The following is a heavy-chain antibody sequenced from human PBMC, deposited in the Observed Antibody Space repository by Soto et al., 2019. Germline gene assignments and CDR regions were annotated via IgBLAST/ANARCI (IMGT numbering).Heavy chain of an antibody. CDR2: ISARGGST. CDR3: ARDPPNDKTQLDYGMDV. V-gene: IGHV3-23*01. J-gene: IGHJ6*02. Sequence: DVQLLESGGGLGQGGGSLRLSCGASGFTFSSYTMNWVRQAPGKGLEWVSLISARGGSTYYADSVKGRFTISRDNSKNTLYLLMNSLRAEDTGLYYFARDPPNDKTQLDYGMDVWGQGTEVTVSS. CDR1: GFTFSSYT. D-gene: IGHD2-2*01.